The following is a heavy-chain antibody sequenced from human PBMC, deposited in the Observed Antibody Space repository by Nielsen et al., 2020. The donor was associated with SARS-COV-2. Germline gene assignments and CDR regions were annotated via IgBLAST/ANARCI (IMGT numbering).Heavy chain of an antibody. CDR2: ISTTSSYI. CDR1: GFTFSSYS. D-gene: IGHD3-3*02. Sequence: GGSLRLSCAASGFTFSSYSMNWVRQAPGKGLEWVSSISTTSSYIDYADSMKGRITTSRDNAKNSLYLQMNSLRAEDTALYYCARDISSDFWGQGTLVTVSS. J-gene: IGHJ4*02. V-gene: IGHV3-21*06. CDR3: ARDISSDF.